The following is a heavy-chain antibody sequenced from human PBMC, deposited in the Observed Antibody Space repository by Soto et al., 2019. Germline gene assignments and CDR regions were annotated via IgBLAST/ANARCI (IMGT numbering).Heavy chain of an antibody. Sequence: PSQTLSLTYAISGDSVSRNSVAWNWIRQSPSRGLEWLGRTYYRSKRYNDYAVSVKSRITIDPDTSKNQFSLQLNSVTPEDTAVYYCASDRDWWTFDYWGQGTLVTVSS. CDR1: GDSVSRNSVA. D-gene: IGHD2-15*01. CDR2: TYYRSKRYN. V-gene: IGHV6-1*01. CDR3: ASDRDWWTFDY. J-gene: IGHJ4*02.